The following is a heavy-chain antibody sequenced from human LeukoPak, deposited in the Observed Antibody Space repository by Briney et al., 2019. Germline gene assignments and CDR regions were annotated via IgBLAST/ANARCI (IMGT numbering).Heavy chain of an antibody. D-gene: IGHD5-18*01. J-gene: IGHJ4*02. CDR3: ARQWIQLWPLDY. CDR1: GFTFSSYS. Sequence: GGSLRLSCAASGFTFSSYSMNWVRQAPGKGLEWVSSISSSSSYIYYADSVKGRFTISRDNAKNSLYLQMNSLRAEDTAVYYCARQWIQLWPLDYWGQGTLVTVSS. CDR2: ISSSSSYI. V-gene: IGHV3-21*04.